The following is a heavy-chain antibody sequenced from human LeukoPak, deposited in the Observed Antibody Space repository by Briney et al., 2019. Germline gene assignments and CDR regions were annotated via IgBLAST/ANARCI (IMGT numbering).Heavy chain of an antibody. Sequence: GGSLRLSCAASGFTFSSYSMNWVRQAPGKGLEWVSSISSSSSYIYYADSVKGRFTISRDNAKNSLYLQMNSLRVEDTGVYYCASWGEGALDNWGQGTLVTVSS. CDR2: ISSSSSYI. CDR3: ASWGEGALDN. CDR1: GFTFSSYS. J-gene: IGHJ4*02. V-gene: IGHV3-21*01. D-gene: IGHD1-26*01.